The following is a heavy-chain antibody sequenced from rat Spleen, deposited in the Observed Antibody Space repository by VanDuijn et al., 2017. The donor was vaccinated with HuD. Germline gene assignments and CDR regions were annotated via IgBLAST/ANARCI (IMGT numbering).Heavy chain of an antibody. Sequence: EVQLVESDGGLVQPGRSMKLSCAASGFTFSDYGMVWVLQAPTKGLEWVASISFNGASTYYRDSVKGRFTISRDNAKSTLYLQLDSLRSEDTANYYCARHDWELGYFDFWGPGTMVTVSS. V-gene: IGHV5-29*01. D-gene: IGHD5-1*01. CDR1: GFTFSDYG. CDR3: ARHDWELGYFDF. J-gene: IGHJ1*01. CDR2: ISFNGAST.